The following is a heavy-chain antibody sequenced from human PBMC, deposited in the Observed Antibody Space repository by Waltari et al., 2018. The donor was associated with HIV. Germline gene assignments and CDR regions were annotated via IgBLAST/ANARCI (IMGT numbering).Heavy chain of an antibody. Sequence: QVQLQQWGAGLLKPSETLSLTCAVYGGSFSGYYWSWIRQPPGKGLGWIGEINHSGSTNYNPSLKSRVTISVDTSKNQFSLKLSSVTAADTAVYYCARRRVRGVIIIRRYYYYGMDVWGQGTTVTVSS. D-gene: IGHD3-10*01. CDR1: GGSFSGYY. J-gene: IGHJ6*02. V-gene: IGHV4-34*01. CDR3: ARRRVRGVIIIRRYYYYGMDV. CDR2: INHSGST.